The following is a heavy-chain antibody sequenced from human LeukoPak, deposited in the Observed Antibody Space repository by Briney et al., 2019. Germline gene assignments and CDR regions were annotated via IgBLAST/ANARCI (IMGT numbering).Heavy chain of an antibody. J-gene: IGHJ6*02. CDR3: ARPVRAVYCSRTSCYGPRDYYYNGLDV. CDR1: GYSFTSYD. V-gene: IGHV1-18*01. D-gene: IGHD2-15*01. CDR2: TSGYNGNT. Sequence: ASVKVSCKASGYSFTSYDVSWVRQAPGQGLEWMGWTSGYNGNTKYAQKFQGRVTLTTDTSTSTAYMELGSLTSDDTAVYYCARPVRAVYCSRTSCYGPRDYYYNGLDVWGQGTTVTVSS.